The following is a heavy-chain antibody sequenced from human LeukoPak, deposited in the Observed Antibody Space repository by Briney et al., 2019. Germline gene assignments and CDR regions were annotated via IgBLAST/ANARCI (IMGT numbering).Heavy chain of an antibody. Sequence: ASVKVSCKASGYTFTGNYMHWVRQAPGQGLEWMGWINPNSGTTNYAQKFQGKVTMTRDTSNSTAYMELSRLRSDDSAVYYCARAKRLPLDYWGQGALVTVSS. CDR3: ARAKRLPLDY. J-gene: IGHJ4*02. CDR1: GYTFTGNY. V-gene: IGHV1-2*02. D-gene: IGHD1-1*01. CDR2: INPNSGTT.